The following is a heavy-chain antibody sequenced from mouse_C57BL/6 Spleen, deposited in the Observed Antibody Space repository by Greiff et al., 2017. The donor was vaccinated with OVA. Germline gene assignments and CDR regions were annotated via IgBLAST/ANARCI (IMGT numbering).Heavy chain of an antibody. CDR1: GYTFTSYW. CDR3: TRSRGSSGWYFDV. V-gene: IGHV1-5*01. Sequence: EVQLQQSGTVLARPGASVKMSCKTSGYTFTSYWMHWVKQRPGQGLEWIGAIYPGNSDTSYNQKFKGKAKLTAVTSASTAYMELSSLTNEDSAVYYCTRSRGSSGWYFDVWGTGTTVTVSS. D-gene: IGHD3-2*02. CDR2: IYPGNSDT. J-gene: IGHJ1*03.